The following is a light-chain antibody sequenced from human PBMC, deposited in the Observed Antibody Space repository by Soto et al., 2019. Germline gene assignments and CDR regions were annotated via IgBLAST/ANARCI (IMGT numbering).Light chain of an antibody. CDR3: SSYAGSNSFV. CDR1: SSDVGYYDY. J-gene: IGLJ1*01. Sequence: QSALTQPPSASGFPGQSVTISCTGTSSDVGYYDYVSWYQQHPGKAPKLVIHEVTKRPSGVPDRVSASKSGNTASLTVSGLRAEDEADYYCSSYAGSNSFVFGSGTKVTVL. V-gene: IGLV2-8*01. CDR2: EVT.